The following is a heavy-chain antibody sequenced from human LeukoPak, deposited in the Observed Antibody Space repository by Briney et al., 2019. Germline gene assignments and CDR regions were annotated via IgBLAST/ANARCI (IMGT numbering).Heavy chain of an antibody. J-gene: IGHJ4*02. D-gene: IGHD3-9*01. CDR3: AREAVLRYFDWLDSYYFDY. V-gene: IGHV3-30*04. CDR1: GFTFSSYA. CDR2: ISYDGSNK. Sequence: GGSLRLSCAASGFTFSSYAMHWVRQAPGKGLEWVAVISYDGSNKYYADSVKGRFTISRNNSKNTLYLQMNSLRAEDTAVYYCAREAVLRYFDWLDSYYFDYWGQGTLVTVSS.